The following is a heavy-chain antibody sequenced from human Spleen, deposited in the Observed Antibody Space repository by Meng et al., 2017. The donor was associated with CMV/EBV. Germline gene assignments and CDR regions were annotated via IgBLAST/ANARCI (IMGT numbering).Heavy chain of an antibody. J-gene: IGHJ5*02. CDR1: GVTLRNCV. CDR3: AKEEVALWFGES. V-gene: IGHV3-33*06. Sequence: ASGVTLRNCVMHWVREAPGKGLEWEAVVWYDGSNEYYRDSVKGRFTISRDDSKNTLYLQMNSLRVEDTAMYCCAKEEVALWFGESLGQGTLVTVSS. D-gene: IGHD3-10*01. CDR2: VWYDGSNE.